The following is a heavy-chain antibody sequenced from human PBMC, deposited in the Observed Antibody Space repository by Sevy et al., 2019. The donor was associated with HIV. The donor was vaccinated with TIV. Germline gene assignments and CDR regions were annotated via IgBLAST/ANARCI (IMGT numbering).Heavy chain of an antibody. J-gene: IGHJ4*02. V-gene: IGHV3-7*01. CDR2: IKQDAGQK. CDR3: ARDDGNYYFHY. Sequence: GESLKISCAASGFTFSKYWMGWVRQAPGKGLEWVANIKQDAGQKYHVDSVKGRFTISRDNAKNSLYLQMNSLRAEDTAVYFCARDDGNYYFHYWGQGTLVTVSS. CDR1: GFTFSKYW. D-gene: IGHD1-7*01.